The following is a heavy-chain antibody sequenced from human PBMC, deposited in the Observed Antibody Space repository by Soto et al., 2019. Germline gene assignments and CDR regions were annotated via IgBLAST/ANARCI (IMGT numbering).Heavy chain of an antibody. CDR1: GGSISSGGYY. V-gene: IGHV4-31*03. CDR3: GRQPWVFWSDKYPKYYRDYYYMDV. J-gene: IGHJ6*03. D-gene: IGHD3-3*01. CDR2: IYYSGST. Sequence: PSETLSLTCTVSGGSISSGGYYWSWIRQHPGKSLEWIGYIYYSGSTYYNPSLKSRVTISVDTSKNQFSLKLSSVTAADTAVYYCGRQPWVFWSDKYPKYYRDYYYMDVWGKGTTATASS.